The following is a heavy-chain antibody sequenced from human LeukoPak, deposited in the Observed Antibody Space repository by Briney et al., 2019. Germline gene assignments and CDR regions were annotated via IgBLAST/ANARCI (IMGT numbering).Heavy chain of an antibody. CDR2: IRYDGSNK. J-gene: IGHJ4*02. CDR3: ATLPYYYDSSGSYYFDH. CDR1: GFTFSDYY. Sequence: GGSLRLSCAASGFTFSDYYMSWIRQAPGKGLEWVAFIRYDGSNKYYADSVKGRFTISRDNSKNTLYLQMNSLRVEDTAVYYCATLPYYYDSSGSYYFDHWGQGTLVTVSS. V-gene: IGHV3-30*02. D-gene: IGHD3-22*01.